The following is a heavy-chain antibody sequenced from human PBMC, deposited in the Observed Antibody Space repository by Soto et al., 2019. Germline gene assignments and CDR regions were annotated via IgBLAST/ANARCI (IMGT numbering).Heavy chain of an antibody. CDR3: VRDGTKTLRDWFDT. D-gene: IGHD1-1*01. J-gene: IGHJ5*02. CDR1: GASISGYY. Sequence: SETLSLTCTVSGASISGYYWSWIRKSAGKGLEWIGRIYATGTTDYNPSLKSRVMMSVDTSKKQFSLRLRSVTAADTAVYYCVRDGTKTLRDWFDTWGQGISVTVSS. CDR2: IYATGTT. V-gene: IGHV4-4*07.